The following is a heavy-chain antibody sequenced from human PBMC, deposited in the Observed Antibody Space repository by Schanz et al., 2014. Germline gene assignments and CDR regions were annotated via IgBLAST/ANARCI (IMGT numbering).Heavy chain of an antibody. CDR2: IYNSGNT. Sequence: QVQLQESGPALVKPSETLSLTCTVSGGSISSEYWSWIRQPAGKGLEWIGRIYNSGNTNYNPSLETRVSISVDTSTQLSSLKLRCVSVADTAVYCCARVVLGGDAFDTWGQGTMVTVS. J-gene: IGHJ3*02. CDR3: ARVVLGGDAFDT. V-gene: IGHV4-4*07. D-gene: IGHD3-10*01. CDR1: GGSISSEY.